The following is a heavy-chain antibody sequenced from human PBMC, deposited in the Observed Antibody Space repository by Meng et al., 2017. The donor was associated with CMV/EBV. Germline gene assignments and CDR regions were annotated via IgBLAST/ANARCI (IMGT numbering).Heavy chain of an antibody. D-gene: IGHD3-22*01. CDR3: ARREKYYYDSSDAFDI. CDR1: GYSFTSYW. V-gene: IGHV5-51*01. CDR2: IYPGDSDT. J-gene: IGHJ3*02. Sequence: KVSCKGSGYSFTSYWIGWVRQMPGKGLEWMGIIYPGDSDTRYSPSFQGQVTISADKSISTAYLQWSSLKASDTAMYYCARREKYYYDSSDAFDIWGQGTMVTVSS.